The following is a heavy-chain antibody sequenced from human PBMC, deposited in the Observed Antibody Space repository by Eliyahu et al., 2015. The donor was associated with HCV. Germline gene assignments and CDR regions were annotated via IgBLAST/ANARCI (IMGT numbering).Heavy chain of an antibody. J-gene: IGHJ6*03. D-gene: IGHD3-10*01. CDR2: IKSKTDGGTT. Sequence: EVQLVESGGGLVKPGGSLRLSCAASGFTFSXAWMSWVRAGPRGGVEGSGRIKSKTDGGTTDYAAPVKGRFTISRDDSKSTLYLQMNSLKTEDTAVYYCTTGAPGGFDYYLDVWGQGTTVTVSS. CDR1: GFTFSXAW. V-gene: IGHV3-15*01. CDR3: TTGAPGGFDYYLDV.